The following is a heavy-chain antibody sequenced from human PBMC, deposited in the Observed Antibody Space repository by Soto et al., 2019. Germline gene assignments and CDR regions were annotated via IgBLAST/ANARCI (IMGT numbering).Heavy chain of an antibody. V-gene: IGHV4-59*01. CDR3: ARDRDYSSGFDY. J-gene: IGHJ4*02. Sequence: PSETLSLTCTVPGGSISSYYWSWIRQPPGKGLEWIGYIYYSGSTNYNPSLKSRVTISVDTSKNQFSLKLSSVTAADTAVYYCARDRDYSSGFDYWGQGTLVTVSS. CDR2: IYYSGST. CDR1: GGSISSYY. D-gene: IGHD4-4*01.